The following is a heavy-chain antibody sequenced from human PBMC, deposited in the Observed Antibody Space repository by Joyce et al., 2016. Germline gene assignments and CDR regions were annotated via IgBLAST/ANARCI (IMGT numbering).Heavy chain of an antibody. V-gene: IGHV3-74*01. J-gene: IGHJ4*02. CDR1: GFTFTNYW. CDR3: GSVFEY. CDR2: VDSDGSGT. Sequence: EVQLVESGGGLLQPGGSLRLSCAASGFTFTNYWMHWLRQAPGKGLVWFARVDSDGSGTSYADSVKGRFTISRDNAKNMVYLQMNSLRIEDTAVYYCGSVFEYWGRGALVTVSS.